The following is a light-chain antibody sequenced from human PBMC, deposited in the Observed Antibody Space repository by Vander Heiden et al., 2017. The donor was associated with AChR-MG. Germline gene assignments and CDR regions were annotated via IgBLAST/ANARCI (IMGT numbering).Light chain of an antibody. CDR2: GTS. V-gene: IGLV1-40*01. CDR3: QSYDSSISVVI. CDR1: SPSIRAGYD. Sequence: QSVLTQPPASSAAPGRRVTIACPGHSPSIRAGYDVHWYQQLPGTAPKLLIYGTSKRPAGVPDRSSASKAGTAASLATTGLQAEDEADYYCQSYDSSISVVIFGGGTKLTVL. J-gene: IGLJ2*01.